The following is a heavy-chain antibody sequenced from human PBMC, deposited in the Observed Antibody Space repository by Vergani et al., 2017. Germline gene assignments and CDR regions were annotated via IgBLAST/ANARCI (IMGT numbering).Heavy chain of an antibody. Sequence: QVQLVESGGGVVQPGRSLRLSCAASGFTFSSYGMHWVRQAPGKGLEWVAVISYDGSNKHYADSVKGRFTISRDNAKNSLYLQMNSLRAEDTAVYYCAGAYYYDSSNDYWGQGTLVTVSS. CDR1: GFTFSSYG. CDR3: AGAYYYDSSNDY. D-gene: IGHD3-22*01. V-gene: IGHV3-30*03. J-gene: IGHJ4*02. CDR2: ISYDGSNK.